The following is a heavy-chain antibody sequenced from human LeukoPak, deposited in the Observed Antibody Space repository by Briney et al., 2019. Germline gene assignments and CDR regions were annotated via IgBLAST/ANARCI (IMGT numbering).Heavy chain of an antibody. D-gene: IGHD2-2*01. J-gene: IGHJ3*02. CDR3: ATYCSSTSCLVYGAFDI. CDR1: GCSISSGGYS. CDR2: IYHSGST. Sequence: SETLSLTCAVSGCSISSGGYSWSWLRQPPGQGLEWSRYIYHSGSTYYNPSLKSRVTISVDRSKNQFSLKLSSVTAADTAVYYCATYCSSTSCLVYGAFDIWGQGTMVTVSS. V-gene: IGHV4-30-2*01.